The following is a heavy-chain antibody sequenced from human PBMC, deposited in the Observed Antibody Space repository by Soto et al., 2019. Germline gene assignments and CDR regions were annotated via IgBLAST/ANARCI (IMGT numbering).Heavy chain of an antibody. CDR3: ARASYLKSLQLRLTETYFDY. CDR1: GYTFTSYD. J-gene: IGHJ4*02. CDR2: MDPNSGNT. D-gene: IGHD5-12*01. Sequence: GASVKVSCKASGYTFTSYDINWVRQATGQGLEWMGWMDPNSGNTGYAQKFQGRVTMTRNTSISTAYMDLSSLRSEDTAVYYCARASYLKSLQLRLTETYFDYWGQGTLVTVSS. V-gene: IGHV1-8*01.